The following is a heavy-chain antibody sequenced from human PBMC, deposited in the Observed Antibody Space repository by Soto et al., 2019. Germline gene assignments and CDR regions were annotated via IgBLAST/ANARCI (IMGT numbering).Heavy chain of an antibody. CDR3: AHRVLRTVFGLVTTTAIYFDF. CDR1: GFSLTTSGVG. V-gene: IGHV2-5*02. Sequence: QITLKESGPTVVNPTETLTLTCTFSGFSLTTSGVGVGWVRQSPGKAPEWLALIYWDDDKRYSTSLKSRLTITKDTSKNQVVLTMANVDPADTATYYCAHRVLRTVFGLVTTTAIYFDFWGQGTPDVVSS. J-gene: IGHJ4*02. CDR2: IYWDDDK. D-gene: IGHD3-3*01.